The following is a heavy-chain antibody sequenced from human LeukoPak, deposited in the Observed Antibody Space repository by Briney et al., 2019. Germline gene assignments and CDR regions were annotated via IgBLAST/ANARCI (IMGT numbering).Heavy chain of an antibody. J-gene: IGHJ5*02. CDR2: IYYSGST. CDR3: ARHVDFWSGYYHLSSWFDP. CDR1: GGSISSSSYY. Sequence: SETLSLTCTVSGGSISSSSYYWGWIRQPPGKGLEWIGSIYYSGSTYYNPSLKSRVTISVDTSKNQFSLKLSSVTAADTAVYYCARHVDFWSGYYHLSSWFDPWGQGTLVTVSS. V-gene: IGHV4-39*01. D-gene: IGHD3-3*01.